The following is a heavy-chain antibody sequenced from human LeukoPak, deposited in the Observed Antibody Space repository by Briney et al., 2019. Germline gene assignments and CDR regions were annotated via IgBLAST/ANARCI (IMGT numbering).Heavy chain of an antibody. V-gene: IGHV1-69*13. CDR3: ARGSTTDGDCYSY. D-gene: IGHD2-21*02. J-gene: IGHJ4*02. CDR2: IIPIFGTA. CDR1: GGTFSSYA. Sequence: GASVKVSCKASGGTFSSYAISWVRQAPGQGLEWMGGIIPIFGTANYAQEFQGRVTITADESTSTAYMELSSLRSEDTAVYYRARGSTTDGDCYSYWGQGTLVTVSS.